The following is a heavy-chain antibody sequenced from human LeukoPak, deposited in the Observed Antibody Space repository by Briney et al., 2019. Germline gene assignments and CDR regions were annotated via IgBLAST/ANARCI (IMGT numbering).Heavy chain of an antibody. J-gene: IGHJ4*02. D-gene: IGHD6-19*01. CDR1: GGSISSYY. CDR3: ARDRSSGWYYFDY. V-gene: IGHV4-59*01. Sequence: SETLSLTCTVSGGSISSYYWSWIRQPPGKGLEWIGYIYYSGSTNYNPSLKSRVSISVDTSKNQFSLKLSSVTAADTAVYYCARDRSSGWYYFDYWGQGTLVTVSS. CDR2: IYYSGST.